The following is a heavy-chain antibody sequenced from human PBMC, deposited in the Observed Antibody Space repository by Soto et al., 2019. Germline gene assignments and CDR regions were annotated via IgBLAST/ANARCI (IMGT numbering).Heavy chain of an antibody. CDR1: GFTFSGSA. CDR3: TRHRTGGAYDY. V-gene: IGHV3-73*01. Sequence: EVQLVESGGGLVQPGGSLKLSCAASGFTFSGSAMHWVRQASGKGLEWVGRIRSKANSYATAYAASVKGRFTISRDDSKNTAYLQMNSLKTEDTAVYYCTRHRTGGAYDYWGQGTLVTVSS. J-gene: IGHJ4*02. D-gene: IGHD1-26*01. CDR2: IRSKANSYAT.